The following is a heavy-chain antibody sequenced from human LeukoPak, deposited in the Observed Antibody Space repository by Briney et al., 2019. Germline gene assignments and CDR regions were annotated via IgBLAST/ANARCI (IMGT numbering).Heavy chain of an antibody. D-gene: IGHD3-3*01. Sequence: SETLSLTCTVSGGFLSSYYWSWIRQPLGKGLEWIGYIYYSGSTNYNPSLKSRVTISVDTSKNQFSLKLSSVTAADTAVYYCARGLFWSGYYNYWGQGTLVTVSS. J-gene: IGHJ4*02. V-gene: IGHV4-59*01. CDR2: IYYSGST. CDR1: GGFLSSYY. CDR3: ARGLFWSGYYNY.